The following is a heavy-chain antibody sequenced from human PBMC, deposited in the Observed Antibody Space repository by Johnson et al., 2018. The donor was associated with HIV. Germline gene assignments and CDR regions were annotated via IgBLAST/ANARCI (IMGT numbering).Heavy chain of an antibody. J-gene: IGHJ3*02. CDR1: GFTFSNYG. Sequence: QVQLVESGGGGVQPGRSLRLSCAASGFTFSNYGMHWVRQAPGKGLEWVAVIWYDGSNKYYADSVKGRFTISRDNSKNTLYLQMGSLRAEDLAVYYCVRRFFDSSAFDIWGQGTLVTVSS. CDR2: IWYDGSNK. CDR3: VRRFFDSSAFDI. D-gene: IGHD3-22*01. V-gene: IGHV3-33*08.